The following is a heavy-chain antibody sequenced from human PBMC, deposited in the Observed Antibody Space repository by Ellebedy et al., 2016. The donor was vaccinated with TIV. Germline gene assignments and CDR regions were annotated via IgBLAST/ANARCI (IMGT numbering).Heavy chain of an antibody. Sequence: PGGSLRLSCAASGFTFSSYWMHWVRQAPGKGLVWVSRINSDGSSTSYADSVKGRFTISRDNAKNTLYLQMNSLRVEDTAVYYCARGASWSAITGLDYWGQGTLVTVSS. CDR1: GFTFSSYW. D-gene: IGHD3-3*01. CDR2: INSDGSST. V-gene: IGHV3-74*01. J-gene: IGHJ4*02. CDR3: ARGASWSAITGLDY.